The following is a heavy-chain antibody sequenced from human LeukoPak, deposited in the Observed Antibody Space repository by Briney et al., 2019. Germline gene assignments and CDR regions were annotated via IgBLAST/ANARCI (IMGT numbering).Heavy chain of an antibody. CDR2: ISSSGSTI. D-gene: IGHD7-27*01. V-gene: IGHV3-48*03. CDR3: ARETLGSYYYYYMDV. Sequence: PGGSLRLSCAASGFTFSSYEMNWVRQAPGKGLEWVSYISSSGSTIYYADSVKGRFTISRDNAKNSLYLQMNSLRAEDTAVYYCARETLGSYYYYYMDVWGKGTTVTVSS. J-gene: IGHJ6*03. CDR1: GFTFSSYE.